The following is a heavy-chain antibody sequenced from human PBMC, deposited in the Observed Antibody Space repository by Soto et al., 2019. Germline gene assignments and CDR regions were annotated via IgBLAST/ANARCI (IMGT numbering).Heavy chain of an antibody. CDR1: GFTVSNNY. CDR2: IYSGGYT. D-gene: IGHD3-10*01. V-gene: IGHV3-53*01. Sequence: EVQLVESGGGLIQPGGSLRLSCAVSGFTVSNNYMSWVRQAPGKGLEGVSVIYSGGYTAYGDSVKGRFTISRDNSKNTLYLKKNTLRPHDPAVFFCAPPGGGGGYWGQGTLVTVSS. CDR3: APPGGGGGY. J-gene: IGHJ4*02.